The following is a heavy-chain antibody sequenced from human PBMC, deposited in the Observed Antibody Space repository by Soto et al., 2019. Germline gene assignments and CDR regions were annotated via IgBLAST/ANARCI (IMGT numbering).Heavy chain of an antibody. CDR1: GGSISSSSYY. Sequence: SETLSLTCTVSGGSISSSSYYWVWIRQPPGKGLEWIGSIYYSGSTYYNPSLKSRVTISVDTSKNQFSLKLSSVTAADTAVYYCARDIVVVTAIDYWGQGTLVTVSS. CDR2: IYYSGST. J-gene: IGHJ4*02. CDR3: ARDIVVVTAIDY. D-gene: IGHD2-21*02. V-gene: IGHV4-39*01.